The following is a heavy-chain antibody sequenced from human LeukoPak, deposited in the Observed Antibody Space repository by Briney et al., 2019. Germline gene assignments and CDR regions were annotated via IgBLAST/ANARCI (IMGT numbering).Heavy chain of an antibody. V-gene: IGHV3-23*01. CDR3: ARDRGVGYSYGPSYYFDY. D-gene: IGHD5-18*01. CDR1: GFTFTSYD. CDR2: ISGSGGST. J-gene: IGHJ4*02. Sequence: GGSLRLSCAASGFTFTSYDMHWVRQAPGKGLEWVSAISGSGGSTYYADSVKGRFTISRDNSKNTLYLQMNSLRAEDTAVYYCARDRGVGYSYGPSYYFDYWGQGTLVTVSS.